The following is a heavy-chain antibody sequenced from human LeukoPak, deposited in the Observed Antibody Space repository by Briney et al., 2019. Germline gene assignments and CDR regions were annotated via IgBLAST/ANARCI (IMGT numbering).Heavy chain of an antibody. V-gene: IGHV3-30*03. Sequence: PGGSLRLSCAASGLTFSSYGMHWVRQAPGKGLEWVALISSDGNDKLYGDSVKGRFTISRDDSKSTLYLQMNSLRAEDTAVYYCTTKVIRGNSGDDYDDWGQGTLVTVSS. CDR2: ISSDGNDK. CDR3: TTKVIRGNSGDDYDD. J-gene: IGHJ4*02. CDR1: GLTFSSYG. D-gene: IGHD5-12*01.